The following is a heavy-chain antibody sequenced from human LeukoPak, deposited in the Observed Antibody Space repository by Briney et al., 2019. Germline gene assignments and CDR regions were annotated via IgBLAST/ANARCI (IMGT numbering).Heavy chain of an antibody. V-gene: IGHV1-18*01. D-gene: IGHD3-10*01. CDR2: ISAYNGNT. J-gene: IGHJ6*03. CDR3: ARALYYGSGSYYFYYYYYMDV. Sequence: ASVKVSCNASGYTFTSYGISWVRQAPGQGLEWMGWISAYNGNTNYAQKLQGRVTMTTDTSTSTAYMELRSLRSDDTAVYYCARALYYGSGSYYFYYYYYMDVWGKGTTVTVSS. CDR1: GYTFTSYG.